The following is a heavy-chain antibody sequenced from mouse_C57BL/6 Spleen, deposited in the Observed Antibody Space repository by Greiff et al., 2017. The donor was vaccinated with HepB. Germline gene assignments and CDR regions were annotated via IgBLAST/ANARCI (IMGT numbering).Heavy chain of an antibody. Sequence: QVQLQQSGPELVKPGASVKISCKASGYAFSSSWMNWVKQRPGKGLEWIGRIYPGDGDTNYNGKFKGKATLTADKSSSTAYMQLSSLTSEDSAVYFCARYYYDGFDYWGQGTTLTVSS. CDR3: ARYYYDGFDY. J-gene: IGHJ2*01. V-gene: IGHV1-82*01. CDR2: IYPGDGDT. CDR1: GYAFSSSW. D-gene: IGHD1-1*01.